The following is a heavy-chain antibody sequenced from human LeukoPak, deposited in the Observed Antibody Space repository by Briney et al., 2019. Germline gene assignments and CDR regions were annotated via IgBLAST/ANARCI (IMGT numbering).Heavy chain of an antibody. Sequence: GGSLRLSCAASGFTFSSYGMHWVRQAPGKGLGWVAVISYDGSNKYYADSVKGRFTISRDNSKNTLYLQMNSLRAEDTAVYYCAKDTVAISSNWFDPWGQGTLVTVSS. CDR2: ISYDGSNK. V-gene: IGHV3-30*18. CDR1: GFTFSSYG. D-gene: IGHD5-12*01. CDR3: AKDTVAISSNWFDP. J-gene: IGHJ5*02.